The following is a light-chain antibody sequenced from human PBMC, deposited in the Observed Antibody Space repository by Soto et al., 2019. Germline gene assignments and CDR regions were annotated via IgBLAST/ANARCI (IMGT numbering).Light chain of an antibody. Sequence: EIVLTQSPGTLSLSPGERATLSCRASQSVSSSYLAWYQQKPGQAPRLLIYGASSRATGIPDRFSGSGSGTDFKFTISRLEPEDFAVYYCQQYGSSPWITFGQGTRLEIK. CDR1: QSVSSSY. V-gene: IGKV3-20*01. J-gene: IGKJ5*01. CDR3: QQYGSSPWIT. CDR2: GAS.